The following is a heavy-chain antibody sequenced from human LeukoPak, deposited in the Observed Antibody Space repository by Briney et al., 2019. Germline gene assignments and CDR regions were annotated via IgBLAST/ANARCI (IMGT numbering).Heavy chain of an antibody. CDR2: IDCDDDT. CDR1: GFSLTTSGMR. D-gene: IGHD3-10*01. CDR3: ARTESGSGYDY. Sequence: SGPTQVNPTQTLTLTCTFSGFSLTTSGMRVSWIRQPPGKALEWLARIDCDDDTFYSTSLKTRLTISKDTSKNQVVLTMNNMAPVDTATYYCARTESGSGYDYWGQGTLVTVSS. J-gene: IGHJ4*02. V-gene: IGHV2-70*04.